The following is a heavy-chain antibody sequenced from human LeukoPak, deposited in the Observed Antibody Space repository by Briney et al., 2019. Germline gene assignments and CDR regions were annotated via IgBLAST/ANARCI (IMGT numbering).Heavy chain of an antibody. Sequence: PGRSLRLSCAASGFTFDDYAMHWVRRTPGKGLEWVSSISWNSGSIGYADSVKGRFTISRDNAKKSLYLQMNSLRAEDMALYYCAKGALTMMVGGFEHWGQGTLVTVSS. J-gene: IGHJ4*02. CDR2: ISWNSGSI. CDR1: GFTFDDYA. CDR3: AKGALTMMVGGFEH. V-gene: IGHV3-9*03. D-gene: IGHD3-22*01.